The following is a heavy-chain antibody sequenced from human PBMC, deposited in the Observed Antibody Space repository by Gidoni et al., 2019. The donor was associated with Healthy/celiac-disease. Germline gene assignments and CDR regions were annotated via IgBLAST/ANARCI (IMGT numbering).Heavy chain of an antibody. CDR2: ISYDGSNK. Sequence: QVQLVESGGGVVQPGRSLRLSCAASGFTFSSYAMHWGRQAPGKGLEWVAVISYDGSNKYYADSVKGRFTISRDNSKNTLYLQMNSLRAEDTAVYYCARVYMRYCSSTSCSTLDYWGQGTLVTVSS. CDR3: ARVYMRYCSSTSCSTLDY. D-gene: IGHD2-2*02. J-gene: IGHJ4*02. V-gene: IGHV3-30-3*01. CDR1: GFTFSSYA.